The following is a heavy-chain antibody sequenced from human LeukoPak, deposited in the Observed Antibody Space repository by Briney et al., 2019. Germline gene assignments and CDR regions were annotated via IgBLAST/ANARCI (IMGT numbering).Heavy chain of an antibody. J-gene: IGHJ4*02. V-gene: IGHV4-59*01. CDR3: ARGGGYASPIGY. CDR2: IYHSGST. Sequence: SETLSLTRTLSGGSISTYYWSWIRQPPGKGLEWIGYIYHSGSTNYNPSLKSRVTISVDTSKNQFSLKLSSVTAADTAVYYCARGGGYASPIGYWGQGALVTVSS. CDR1: GGSISTYY. D-gene: IGHD5-12*01.